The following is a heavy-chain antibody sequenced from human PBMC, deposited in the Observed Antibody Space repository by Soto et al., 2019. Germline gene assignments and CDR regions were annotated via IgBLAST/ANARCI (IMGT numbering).Heavy chain of an antibody. Sequence: SETLSLTSAVYGGSFSCYYWSWIRQPPGKGLEWIGEINHSGSTNYNPSLKSRVTISVDTSKNQFSLELSSVTAADTAVYYCARGPFDYWAQGTLVTVSS. V-gene: IGHV4-34*01. CDR1: GGSFSCYY. CDR2: INHSGST. CDR3: ARGPFDY. J-gene: IGHJ4*02.